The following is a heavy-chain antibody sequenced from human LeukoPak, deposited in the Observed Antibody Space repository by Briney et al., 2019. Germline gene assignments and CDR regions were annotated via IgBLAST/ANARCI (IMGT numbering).Heavy chain of an antibody. J-gene: IGHJ4*02. CDR2: IYSGGST. Sequence: GGSLRLSCAASGFTVSSNYMSWVRQAPGKGLEWVSVIYSGGSTYYADSVKGRFTISRDNAKNSLYLQMNSLRAEDTAVYYCASYSSGGRNYYFDYWGQGTLVTVSS. D-gene: IGHD6-19*01. CDR1: GFTVSSNY. V-gene: IGHV3-66*01. CDR3: ASYSSGGRNYYFDY.